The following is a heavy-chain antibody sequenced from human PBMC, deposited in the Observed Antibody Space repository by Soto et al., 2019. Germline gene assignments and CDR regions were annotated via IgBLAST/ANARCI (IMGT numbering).Heavy chain of an antibody. D-gene: IGHD3-22*01. CDR3: AKSYYYDSSGFDAFDI. Sequence: GGSLRLSCAASGFTFSSYGMHWVRQAPGKGLEWVAVISYDGSNKYYADSVKGRFTISRDSSKNTLYLQMNSLRAEDTAVYYCAKSYYYDSSGFDAFDIWGQGTMVTVSS. J-gene: IGHJ3*02. CDR1: GFTFSSYG. CDR2: ISYDGSNK. V-gene: IGHV3-30*18.